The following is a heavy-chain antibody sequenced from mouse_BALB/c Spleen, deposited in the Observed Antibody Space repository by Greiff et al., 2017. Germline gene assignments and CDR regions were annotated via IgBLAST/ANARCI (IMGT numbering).Heavy chain of an antibody. V-gene: IGHV14-3*02. CDR3: AAGSSYSFAY. CDR1: GFNIKDTY. CDR2: IDPANGNT. Sequence: DVQLQESGAELVKPGASVKLSCTASGFNIKDTYMHWVKQRPEQGLEWIGRIDPANGNTKYDPKFQGKATITADTSSNTAYLQLSSLTSEDTAVYYCAAGSSYSFAYWGQGTLVTVSA. D-gene: IGHD1-1*01. J-gene: IGHJ3*01.